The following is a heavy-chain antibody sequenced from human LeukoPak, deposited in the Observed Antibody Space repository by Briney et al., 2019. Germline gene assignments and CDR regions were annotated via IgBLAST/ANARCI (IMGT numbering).Heavy chain of an antibody. Sequence: GGSPRLSCAASGFTFSSYGMHWVRQAPGKGLEWVAVIWYDGSNKYYADSVKGRFTISRDNSKNTLYLQMNSLRAEDTAVYYCARGTYWFDPWGQGTLVTVSS. CDR1: GFTFSSYG. D-gene: IGHD2-8*01. CDR3: ARGTYWFDP. J-gene: IGHJ5*02. CDR2: IWYDGSNK. V-gene: IGHV3-33*01.